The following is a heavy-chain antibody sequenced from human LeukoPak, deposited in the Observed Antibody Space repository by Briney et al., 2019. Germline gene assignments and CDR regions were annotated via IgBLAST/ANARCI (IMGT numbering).Heavy chain of an antibody. V-gene: IGHV4-34*01. CDR3: ARLHPHYDILTGYYPDAFDI. CDR2: INHSGST. CDR1: GGSFSGYY. D-gene: IGHD3-9*01. Sequence: PSETLSLTCAVYGGSFSGYYWSWIRQPPGKGLEWIGEINHSGSTNYNLSLKSRVTISVDTSKNQFSLKLSSVTAADTAVYYCARLHPHYDILTGYYPDAFDIWGQGTMVTVSS. J-gene: IGHJ3*02.